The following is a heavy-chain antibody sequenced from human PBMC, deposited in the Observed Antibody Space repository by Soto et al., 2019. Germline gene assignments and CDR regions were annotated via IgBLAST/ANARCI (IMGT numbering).Heavy chain of an antibody. J-gene: IGHJ6*02. D-gene: IGHD2-21*02. CDR3: ARRQKIRRDVGLLGYYHYYRMDV. CDR1: GYSFTSYW. V-gene: IGHV5-10-1*01. Sequence: PGEALKVCCKGSGYSFTSYWISWVRQMPGKGLEWMGRIDPSDSYTNYSPSFQGHVTISADKSISTAYLQWSSLKASDTAMYYCARRQKIRRDVGLLGYYHYYRMDVRGQGTTVTVSS. CDR2: IDPSDSYT.